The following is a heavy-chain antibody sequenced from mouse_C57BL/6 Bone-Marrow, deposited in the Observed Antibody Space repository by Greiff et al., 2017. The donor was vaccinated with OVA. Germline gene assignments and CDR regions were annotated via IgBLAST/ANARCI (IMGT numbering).Heavy chain of an antibody. D-gene: IGHD1-1*01. V-gene: IGHV1-78*01. CDR2: IYPRDGSP. Sequence: QVQLQQSDAELVKPGASVKISCKVSGYTFTDHTIHWMKQRPEQGLAWIGYIYPRDGSPKYNEKFKGKATLTADKSSSTAYMQLNSLTSEDSAVYFCARDHGSSYNYAMDYWGQGTSVTVSS. CDR1: GYTFTDHT. J-gene: IGHJ4*01. CDR3: ARDHGSSYNYAMDY.